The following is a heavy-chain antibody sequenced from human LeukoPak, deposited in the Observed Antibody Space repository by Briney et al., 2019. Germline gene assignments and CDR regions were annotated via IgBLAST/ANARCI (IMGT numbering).Heavy chain of an antibody. CDR2: ISSSGSTI. CDR1: GFTFSDSY. J-gene: IGHJ4*02. V-gene: IGHV3-11*01. Sequence: GGSLRLSCAAPGFTFSDSYMSWIRQAPGKGLEWVSYISSSGSTIYYTDSVKGRFTISRDNAKNSLYLQMSSLRAEDTAVYYCATAPSRITLFGVVPYFFDYWGQGTLVTVSS. CDR3: ATAPSRITLFGVVPYFFDY. D-gene: IGHD3-3*01.